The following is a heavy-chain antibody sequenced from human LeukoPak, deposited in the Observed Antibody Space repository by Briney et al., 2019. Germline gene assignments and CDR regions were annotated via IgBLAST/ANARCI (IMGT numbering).Heavy chain of an antibody. J-gene: IGHJ6*03. CDR1: GFTVSSNY. CDR2: IYSGGST. CDR3: AGDKFWYCSSTSCYGNYYYYYYMDV. Sequence: GGSLRLSCAASGFTVSSNYMSWVRQAPGKGLEWVSIIYSGGSTFYADSVKGRFTISRDNAKNSLYLQMNSLRAEDTAVYYCAGDKFWYCSSTSCYGNYYYYYYMDVWGKGTTVTVSS. D-gene: IGHD2-2*01. V-gene: IGHV3-53*01.